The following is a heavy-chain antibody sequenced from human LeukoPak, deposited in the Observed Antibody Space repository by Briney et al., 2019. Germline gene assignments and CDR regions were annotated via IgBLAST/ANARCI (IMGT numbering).Heavy chain of an antibody. CDR2: ISSSSSYT. CDR1: GFTFSSYS. CDR3: ARDPAYVWGSYRYTIYLDY. Sequence: PGGSLRLSCAASGFTFSSYSMNWVRQAPGKGLEWVSSISSSSSYTYYADSVKGRFTISRDNAKNSLYLQMNSLRAEDTAVYYCARDPAYVWGSYRYTIYLDYWGQGTLVTVSS. D-gene: IGHD3-16*02. J-gene: IGHJ4*02. V-gene: IGHV3-21*01.